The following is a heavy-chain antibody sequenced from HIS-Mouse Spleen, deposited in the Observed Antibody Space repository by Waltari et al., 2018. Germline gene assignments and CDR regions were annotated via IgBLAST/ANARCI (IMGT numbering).Heavy chain of an antibody. Sequence: EVQLVETGGGLIQPGGSLRLSCAASGFTVSSNYMSWVRQAPGKGLEWVSVIYSGGRTYYADSGKGRFTISRDNSKNTLYLQMNSLRAEDTAVYYCARHYYYGSGSYYFDYWGQGTLVTVSS. CDR3: ARHYYYGSGSYYFDY. CDR1: GFTVSSNY. V-gene: IGHV3-53*02. J-gene: IGHJ4*02. D-gene: IGHD3-10*01. CDR2: IYSGGRT.